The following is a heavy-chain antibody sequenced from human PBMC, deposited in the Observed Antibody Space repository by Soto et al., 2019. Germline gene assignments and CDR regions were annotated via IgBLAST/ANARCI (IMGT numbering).Heavy chain of an antibody. D-gene: IGHD3-10*01. J-gene: IGHJ6*02. CDR3: ARDLYYYGSGSQYYYYYGMDV. V-gene: IGHV4-59*01. Sequence: QVQLQESGPGLVKPSETLSLTCTVSGGSISSYYWSWIRQPPGKGLEWIGYIYYSGSTNYNPSLKSRVTISVDTSKNQFSLKLSSVTAADTAVYYCARDLYYYGSGSQYYYYYGMDVWGQGTTVTVSS. CDR1: GGSISSYY. CDR2: IYYSGST.